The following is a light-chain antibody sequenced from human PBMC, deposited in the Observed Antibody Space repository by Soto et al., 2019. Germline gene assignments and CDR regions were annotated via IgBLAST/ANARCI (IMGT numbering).Light chain of an antibody. CDR2: AAT. V-gene: IGKV3-20*01. CDR1: QSVSGNS. J-gene: IGKJ3*01. CDR3: RQYGDSPQT. Sequence: EIVLTQSPGTLSLSPGERATLSCRASQSVSGNSLAWYQQKPGQAPRLLIYAATHRATDIPDRFSGSASATDSTLAISRLEPEDFGLYYCRQYGDSPQTFGPGTKVEI.